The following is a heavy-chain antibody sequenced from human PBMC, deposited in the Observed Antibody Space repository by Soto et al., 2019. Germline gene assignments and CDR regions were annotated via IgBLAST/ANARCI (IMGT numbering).Heavy chain of an antibody. CDR3: ARAYSSPEYNWFDP. D-gene: IGHD6-13*01. CDR2: MFYSVSS. V-gene: IGHV4-59*01. Sequence: ASETLSLTCSVSNGSITSYYWSWVRQPPGKGLEFIGYMFYSVSSNYKPSLKSRVTISLDTSKSQFSLELRSVTAADTAVYYCARAYSSPEYNWFDPWGQGTLVTVSS. CDR1: NGSITSYY. J-gene: IGHJ5*02.